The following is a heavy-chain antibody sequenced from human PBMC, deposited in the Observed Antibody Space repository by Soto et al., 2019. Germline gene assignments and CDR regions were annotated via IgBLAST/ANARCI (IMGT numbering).Heavy chain of an antibody. CDR2: VSYDGRTK. J-gene: IGHJ4*02. D-gene: IGHD3-16*01. CDR1: GFTISSYA. V-gene: IGHV3-30*04. CDR3: VVQPWGAKGY. Sequence: QVQLVESGGGVVQPGRSLRLSCAASGFTISSYAMHWVRQAPGKGLEWVTLVSYDGRTKYYADSVKGRFTISRDNSKNTMFLQMNSLRAEDTAVYYCVVQPWGAKGYWGQGTLVTVSS.